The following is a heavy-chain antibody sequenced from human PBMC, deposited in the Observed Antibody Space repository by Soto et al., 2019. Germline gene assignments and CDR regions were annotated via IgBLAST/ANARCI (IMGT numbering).Heavy chain of an antibody. CDR3: AGFGYSKGYAY. Sequence: QVQLVQSGAEAKKPGSSVKISCRASGVTVSSYVIMWVRQAPGQGLEGMGGVIPILATANYAEKFRGRVTMTPDKTTSTAYMELSSQRSEDTAVYYCAGFGYSKGYAYWGQGTQVTVSS. CDR2: VIPILATA. V-gene: IGHV1-69*06. J-gene: IGHJ4*02. CDR1: GVTVSSYV. D-gene: IGHD4-4*01.